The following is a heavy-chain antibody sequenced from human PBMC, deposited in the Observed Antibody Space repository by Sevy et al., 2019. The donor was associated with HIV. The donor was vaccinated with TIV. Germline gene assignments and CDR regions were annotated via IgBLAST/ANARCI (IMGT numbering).Heavy chain of an antibody. CDR1: GFTFNTHV. V-gene: IGHV3-23*01. D-gene: IGHD3-22*01. J-gene: IGHJ3*01. CDR3: AKVLNPALESMMEVTVRSLKGFDV. CDR2: ISGFGNT. Sequence: GGSLRLSCVASGFTFNTHVMNWVRQAPGKGLEWVSSISGFGNTYYVDSVRGRFTISRDNAKNTLYLQMNSLRADDTAVYLCAKVLNPALESMMEVTVRSLKGFDVWGQGTMVTVSS.